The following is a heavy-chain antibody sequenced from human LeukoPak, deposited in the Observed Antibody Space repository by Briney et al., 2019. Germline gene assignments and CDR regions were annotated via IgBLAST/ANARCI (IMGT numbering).Heavy chain of an antibody. Sequence: ASVKVSCKASGYTFTGHYMHWVRQAPGQGLEWMGWINPNSGGTNYAQKFQGRVTMTRDTSISTAYMELSRLRSDDTAVYYCARAGSGLPLRLEYNWFDPWGQGTLVTVSS. CDR2: INPNSGGT. V-gene: IGHV1-2*02. J-gene: IGHJ5*02. CDR3: ARAGSGLPLRLEYNWFDP. CDR1: GYTFTGHY. D-gene: IGHD1-26*01.